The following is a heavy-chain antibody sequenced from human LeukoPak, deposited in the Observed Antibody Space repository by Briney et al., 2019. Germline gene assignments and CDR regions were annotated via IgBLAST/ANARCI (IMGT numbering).Heavy chain of an antibody. J-gene: IGHJ5*02. CDR2: IYYSGST. Sequence: SETLSLTCTVSGGSISSSSYYWGWIRQPPGKGLEWIGSIYYSGSTYYNPSLKSRVTISAGTSKNQFSLKLSSVTAADTAVYYCARHRAPTVIVWFDPWGQGTLVTVSS. V-gene: IGHV4-39*01. CDR3: ARHRAPTVIVWFDP. D-gene: IGHD2/OR15-2a*01. CDR1: GGSISSSSYY.